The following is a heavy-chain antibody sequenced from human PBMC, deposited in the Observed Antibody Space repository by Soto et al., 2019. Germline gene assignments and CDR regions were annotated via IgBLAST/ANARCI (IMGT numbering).Heavy chain of an antibody. J-gene: IGHJ3*01. CDR3: AGDSTDGDFVDAFDV. CDR2: IYSGGTT. V-gene: IGHV3-66*01. CDR1: GFSVSINY. D-gene: IGHD4-17*01. Sequence: ELQLVESGGGLVQPGGSLRLPCAASGFSVSINYVNWVRQAPGKGLEWVSVIYSGGTTHYADSVKGRFTISRDTSKNTLYLQMNSLRVEDTAVYYCAGDSTDGDFVDAFDVWGQGTMVTVSS.